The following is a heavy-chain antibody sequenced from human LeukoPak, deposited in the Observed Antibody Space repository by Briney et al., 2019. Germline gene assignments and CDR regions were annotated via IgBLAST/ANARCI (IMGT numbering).Heavy chain of an antibody. V-gene: IGHV4-34*01. D-gene: IGHD3-10*01. J-gene: IGHJ6*03. CDR1: GGSFSGHY. CDR2: INHSGST. CDR3: ARDRGITMVRGVKFYYYYYMDV. Sequence: AETLSLTCAVYGGSFSGHYWSWIRQPPGKGLEWIGEINHSGSTNYNPSLKSRVTISVDTSKNQFSLKLSSVTAADTAVYYCARDRGITMVRGVKFYYYYYMDVWGKGTTVTVSS.